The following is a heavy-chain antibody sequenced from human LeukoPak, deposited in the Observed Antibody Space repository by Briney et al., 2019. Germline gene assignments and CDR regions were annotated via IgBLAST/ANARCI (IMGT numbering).Heavy chain of an antibody. Sequence: SVKVSCKASGGTFSSYAISWVRQAPGQGLEWMGGIIPIFGTANYAQKFQGRVTITADESTSTAYLELSSLRSEDTAVYYCARERYCSGGSCYPRAFDYWGQGTLVTVSS. D-gene: IGHD2-15*01. CDR2: IIPIFGTA. CDR3: ARERYCSGGSCYPRAFDY. J-gene: IGHJ4*02. V-gene: IGHV1-69*13. CDR1: GGTFSSYA.